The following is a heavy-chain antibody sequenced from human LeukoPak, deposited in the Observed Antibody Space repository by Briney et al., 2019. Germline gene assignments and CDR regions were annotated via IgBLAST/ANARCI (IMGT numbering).Heavy chain of an antibody. Sequence: PGRSLRLSCAASGFTFSSYGMHWVRQAPGKGLEWVAVISYDGSNKYYADSVKGRFTISRDNSKNTLYLQMNSLRAEDTAVYYCAKGVKLELGGHAFDIWGQGTMVTVSS. CDR1: GFTFSSYG. J-gene: IGHJ3*02. CDR3: AKGVKLELGGHAFDI. V-gene: IGHV3-30*18. D-gene: IGHD1-7*01. CDR2: ISYDGSNK.